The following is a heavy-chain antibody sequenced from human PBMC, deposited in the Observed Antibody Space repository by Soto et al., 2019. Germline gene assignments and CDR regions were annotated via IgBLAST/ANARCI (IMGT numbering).Heavy chain of an antibody. CDR3: ARDVGTYYDSSGYYYSYYGMDV. J-gene: IGHJ6*02. V-gene: IGHV4-31*03. CDR2: IYYSGST. D-gene: IGHD3-22*01. CDR1: GGSISSGGYY. Sequence: PSETLSLTCTVSGGSISSGGYYWSWIRQHPGKGLEWIGYIYYSGSTYYNPSLKSRVTISVDTPKNQFSLKLSSVTAADTAVYYCARDVGTYYDSSGYYYSYYGMDVWGQGTTVTVSS.